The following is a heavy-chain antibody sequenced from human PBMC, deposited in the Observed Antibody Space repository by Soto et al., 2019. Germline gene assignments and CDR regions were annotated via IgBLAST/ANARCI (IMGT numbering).Heavy chain of an antibody. V-gene: IGHV3-23*01. Sequence: PGGSLRLSCAASGFTFSSYAMSWVRQAPGKWLEWVSAISGSGGSAYYADSVKGRFTISRDNSKNTLYLQMNSLRAEDTAVYYCAKDSCSGTSCYTGAFDIWGQGXMVTV. CDR1: GFTFSSYA. J-gene: IGHJ3*02. D-gene: IGHD2-2*02. CDR3: AKDSCSGTSCYTGAFDI. CDR2: ISGSGGSA.